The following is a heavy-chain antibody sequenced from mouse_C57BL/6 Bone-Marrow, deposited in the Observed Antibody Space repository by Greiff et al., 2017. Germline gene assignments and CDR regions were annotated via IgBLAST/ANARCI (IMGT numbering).Heavy chain of an antibody. CDR1: GYAFTNYL. J-gene: IGHJ4*01. CDR3: ARGVLRGDY. CDR2: INPGSGGT. Sequence: QVQLQQSGAELVRPGTSVKVSCTASGYAFTNYLIEWVKQRPGQGLAWIGVINPGSGGTNYNEKFKGKATLTADKSSSTAYMQLSSLTSEDAAVYFCARGVLRGDYWGQGTSVTVSS. D-gene: IGHD1-1*01. V-gene: IGHV1-54*01.